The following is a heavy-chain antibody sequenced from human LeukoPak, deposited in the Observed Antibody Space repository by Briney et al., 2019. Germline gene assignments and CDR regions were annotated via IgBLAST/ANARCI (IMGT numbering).Heavy chain of an antibody. J-gene: IGHJ4*02. V-gene: IGHV3-9*01. Sequence: PGRSLRLSCAASGFSFDDYAMHWVRQAPGKGLEWVSRISWNSGSIAYADSVKGRFTISRDNAKNSLYLQMNSLRAEDTAIYYCARDLGGSQTSWGQGTLVTVSS. D-gene: IGHD1-26*01. CDR2: ISWNSGSI. CDR3: ARDLGGSQTS. CDR1: GFSFDDYA.